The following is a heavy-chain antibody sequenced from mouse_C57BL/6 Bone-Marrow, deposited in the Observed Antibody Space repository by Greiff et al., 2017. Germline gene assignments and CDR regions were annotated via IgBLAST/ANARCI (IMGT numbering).Heavy chain of an antibody. D-gene: IGHD1-1*01. CDR1: GYTFTSYG. J-gene: IGHJ3*01. CDR3: ASYYGSSYPAWFAY. V-gene: IGHV1-81*01. Sequence: QVQLQQSGAELARPGASVKLSCKASGYTFTSYGISWVKQRTGQGLEWIVEIYPRSGNTYYNEKFKGKDTLTADKSSSTAYMELRSLTSEDSAVYFCASYYGSSYPAWFAYWGQGTLVTVSA. CDR2: IYPRSGNT.